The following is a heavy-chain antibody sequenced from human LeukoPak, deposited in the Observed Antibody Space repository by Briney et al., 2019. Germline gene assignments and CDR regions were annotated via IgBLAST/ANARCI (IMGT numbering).Heavy chain of an antibody. CDR2: ISNSGSII. J-gene: IGHJ4*02. V-gene: IGHV3-11*04. CDR3: ARAAKFEFYFDY. D-gene: IGHD3-10*01. Sequence: GGSLRLPCAASGFTFSDYYMNWIRQAPGKGLEWVSYISNSGSIIYYADSVKGRFTISRDNAKNSLYLQMNSLRAEDTAMYYCARAAKFEFYFDYWGQGTLVTVSS. CDR1: GFTFSDYY.